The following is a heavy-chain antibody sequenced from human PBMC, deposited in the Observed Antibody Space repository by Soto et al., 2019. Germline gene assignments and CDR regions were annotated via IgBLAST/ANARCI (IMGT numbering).Heavy chain of an antibody. V-gene: IGHV4-31*03. CDR2: IYYSGST. CDR1: GGSISSGGYY. D-gene: IGHD2-21*01. CDR3: ARDRSHIGPTYFDY. J-gene: IGHJ4*02. Sequence: PSETLSLTCTVSGGSISSGGYYWSWIRQHPGKGLEWIGYIYYSGSTYYNPSLKSRVTISVDTSKNQFSLKLSSVTAADTAVYYCARDRSHIGPTYFDYWGQGTLVPVSS.